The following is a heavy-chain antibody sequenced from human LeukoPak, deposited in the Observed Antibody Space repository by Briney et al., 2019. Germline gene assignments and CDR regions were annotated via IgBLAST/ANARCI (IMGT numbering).Heavy chain of an antibody. CDR3: ARGYCGGGSCNWFDP. D-gene: IGHD2-15*01. CDR2: IDPSDSYT. V-gene: IGHV5-10-1*01. Sequence: GESLKISCKGSGYSFTSYWITWVRQMAGKGLEWMGKIDPSDSYTSYSPSFQGHVTISADKSISTAYLQWSSLKASDTAMYYCARGYCGGGSCNWFDPWGQGTLVTVSS. J-gene: IGHJ5*02. CDR1: GYSFTSYW.